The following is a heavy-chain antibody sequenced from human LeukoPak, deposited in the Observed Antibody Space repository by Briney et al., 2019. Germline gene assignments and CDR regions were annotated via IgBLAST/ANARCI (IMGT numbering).Heavy chain of an antibody. CDR1: GGSISNYF. J-gene: IGHJ3*02. Sequence: SETLSLTCTVSGGSISNYFWSWIRQPPGKGLEWIGYIYYSGTTNYNPSLKSRVTISVDTSKSQFSLKLSSVTAADTAVYYCARDKRGGSSSDIWGQGTMVTVSS. V-gene: IGHV4-59*12. CDR3: ARDKRGGSSSDI. CDR2: IYYSGTT. D-gene: IGHD6-13*01.